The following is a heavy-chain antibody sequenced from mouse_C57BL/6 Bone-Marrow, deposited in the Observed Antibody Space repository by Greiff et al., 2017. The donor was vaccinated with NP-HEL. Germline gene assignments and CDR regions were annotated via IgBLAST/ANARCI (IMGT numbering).Heavy chain of an antibody. V-gene: IGHV1-81*01. CDR3: ARSPHYYGSSYVPYFDY. Sequence: VQLVESGAELARPGASVKLSCKASGYTFTSYGISWVKQRTGQGLEWIGEIYPRSGNTYYNEKFKGKATLTADKSSSTAYMELRSLTSEDSAVYFCARSPHYYGSSYVPYFDYWGQGTTLTVSS. D-gene: IGHD1-1*01. CDR2: IYPRSGNT. J-gene: IGHJ2*01. CDR1: GYTFTSYG.